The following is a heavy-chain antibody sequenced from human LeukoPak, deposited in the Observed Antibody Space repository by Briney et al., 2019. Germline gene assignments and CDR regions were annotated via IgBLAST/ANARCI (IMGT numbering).Heavy chain of an antibody. CDR3: ARSDTYCSGGSCPPNTFDALDI. D-gene: IGHD2-15*01. V-gene: IGHV4-59*01. J-gene: IGHJ3*02. Sequence: SETLSLTCTASGGSLSSYYWSWIRQPPGKGLEWIGYIYSSGNTKYNPSLKSRVTISVDTSKNQFSLKLSSVTAADTAVYYCARSDTYCSGGSCPPNTFDALDIWGQGTMVTVSS. CDR2: IYSSGNT. CDR1: GGSLSSYY.